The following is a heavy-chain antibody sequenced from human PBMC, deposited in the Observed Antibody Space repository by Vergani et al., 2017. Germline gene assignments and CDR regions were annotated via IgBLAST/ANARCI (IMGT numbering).Heavy chain of an antibody. CDR3: AKVLGYGSSTICYNWFDP. V-gene: IGHV3-23*01. CDR1: GFTFSSYA. D-gene: IGHD2-2*01. CDR2: ISGSGSST. J-gene: IGHJ5*02. Sequence: EVQLLESGGGLVQPGGSLRLSCAASGFTFSSYAMSWVRQAPGKGLEWVSAISGSGSSTYYADSVKGRFTISRDKSKNTLYLQMNSLRAEDTAVYYCAKVLGYGSSTICYNWFDPWGQGTLVTVSS.